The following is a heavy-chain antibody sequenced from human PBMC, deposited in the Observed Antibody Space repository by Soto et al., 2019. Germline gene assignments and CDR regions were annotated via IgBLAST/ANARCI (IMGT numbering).Heavy chain of an antibody. CDR2: IYYSGST. CDR1: GGSISSYY. J-gene: IGHJ6*03. D-gene: IGHD2-21*01. CDR3: ARGLRKNGDSYYYYMDV. V-gene: IGHV4-59*01. Sequence: SETLSLTCTVSGGSISSYYWSWIRQPPGKGLEWIGYIYYSGSTNYNPSLKSRVTISVDTSKNQFSLKLSSVTAADTAVYYCARGLRKNGDSYYYYMDVWGKGTTVTVSS.